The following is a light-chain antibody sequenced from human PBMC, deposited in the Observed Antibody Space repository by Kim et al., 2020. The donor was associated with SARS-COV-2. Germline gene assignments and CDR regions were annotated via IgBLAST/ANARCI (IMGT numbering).Light chain of an antibody. CDR2: NDN. Sequence: VTISCSGRRSNVGNNPVTWFQQVPGTAPKLLMSNDNRRPSGVPDRFSASKSGTSASLAISGLQSEDEAVYYCGSWDDSLSGRVFGGGTQLTVL. J-gene: IGLJ3*02. CDR3: GSWDDSLSGRV. CDR1: RSNVGNNP. V-gene: IGLV1-44*01.